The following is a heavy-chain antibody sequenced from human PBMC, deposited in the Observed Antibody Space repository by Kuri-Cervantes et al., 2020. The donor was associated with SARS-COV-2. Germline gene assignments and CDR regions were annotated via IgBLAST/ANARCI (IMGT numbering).Heavy chain of an antibody. D-gene: IGHD2-2*01. CDR1: GFSLSTSGVG. V-gene: IGHV2-5*02. J-gene: IGHJ3*02. CDR3: ARIACSSTSCYDAFDI. Sequence: SGPTLVKPTQTLTLTCTFSGFSLSTSGVGVGWIRQPPGKALEWLALIYWDDDKRYSPSLKSRLTISKDTSKSQVVLTMTNMDPVDTATYYCARIACSSTSCYDAFDIWGQGTMVTVSS. CDR2: IYWDDDK.